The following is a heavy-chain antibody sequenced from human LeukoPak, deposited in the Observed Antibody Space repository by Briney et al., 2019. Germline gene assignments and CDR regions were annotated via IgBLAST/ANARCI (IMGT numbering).Heavy chain of an antibody. V-gene: IGHV3-23*01. D-gene: IGHD3-3*01. Sequence: PGGSLRLSCAASGFTFSSYAMSWVRQAPGKGLEWVSAISGSGGSTYYADSVKGRFTISRDNSKNTLYLQMNSLRAEDTAVYYCAKDPPPPPYDFWRGYWYYFDYWGQGTLVTVSS. CDR3: AKDPPPPPYDFWRGYWYYFDY. J-gene: IGHJ4*02. CDR2: ISGSGGST. CDR1: GFTFSSYA.